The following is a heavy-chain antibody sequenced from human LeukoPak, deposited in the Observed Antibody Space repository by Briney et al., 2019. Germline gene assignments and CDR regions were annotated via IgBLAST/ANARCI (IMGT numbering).Heavy chain of an antibody. CDR1: VYTFTSYD. V-gene: IGHV1-8*01. D-gene: IGHD6-13*01. CDR2: MNPNSGNT. CDR3: ARGRGSSWTGFDY. Sequence: ASLKVSCKASVYTFTSYDINWVRQATGQGLGWMGWMNPNSGNTGYAQKFQGRATMTRNTSISTAYMELSSLRSEDTAVYYCARGRGSSWTGFDYWGQGTLVTVSS. J-gene: IGHJ4*02.